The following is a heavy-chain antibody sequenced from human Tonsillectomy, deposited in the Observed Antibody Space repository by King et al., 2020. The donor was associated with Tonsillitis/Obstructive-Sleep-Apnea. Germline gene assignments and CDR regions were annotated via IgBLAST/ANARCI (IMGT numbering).Heavy chain of an antibody. D-gene: IGHD2-2*02. V-gene: IGHV5-10-1*03. Sequence: VQLVESGAEVKKPGESLRISCKGSGYSFTNYWITWVRQMPGKGLEWMGRIDPSDSYTNYSPSFQGRVTISADKSIYTAYLQWSSLKASDTAMYYCARVDCSSASCYTENWFDLWGQGTLVTVSS. CDR2: IDPSDSYT. CDR3: ARVDCSSASCYTENWFDL. CDR1: GYSFTNYW. J-gene: IGHJ5*02.